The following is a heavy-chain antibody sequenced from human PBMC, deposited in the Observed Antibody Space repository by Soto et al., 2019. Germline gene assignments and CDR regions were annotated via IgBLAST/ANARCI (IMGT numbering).Heavy chain of an antibody. CDR3: TTDLDYYYGMDV. J-gene: IGHJ6*02. CDR1: GFTFSSYA. V-gene: IGHV3-15*01. CDR2: IKSKTDGGTT. Sequence: GGSLRLSCAASGFTFSSYAMTWVRQAPGKGLEWVGRIKSKTDGGTTDYAAPVKGRFTISRDDSKNTLYLQMNSLKTEDTAVYYCTTDLDYYYGMDVWGQGTTVTVSS.